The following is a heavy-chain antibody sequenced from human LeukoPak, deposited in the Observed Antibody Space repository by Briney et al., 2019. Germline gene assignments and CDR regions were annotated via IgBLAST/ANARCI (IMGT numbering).Heavy chain of an antibody. D-gene: IGHD6-19*01. Sequence: SETLSLTCTVSGGSISSYYWSWIRQPPGKGLERIGYIYYSGSTNYNPSLKSRVTISVDTSKNQFSLKLSSVTAADTAVYYCARVGDSSGWYYFDYWGQGTLVTVSS. J-gene: IGHJ4*02. V-gene: IGHV4-59*01. CDR1: GGSISSYY. CDR3: ARVGDSSGWYYFDY. CDR2: IYYSGST.